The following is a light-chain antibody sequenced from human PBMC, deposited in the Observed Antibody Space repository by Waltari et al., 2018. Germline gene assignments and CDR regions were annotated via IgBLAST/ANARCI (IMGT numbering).Light chain of an antibody. J-gene: IGKJ4*01. CDR2: AAS. CDR3: QQSYNTPLT. V-gene: IGKV1-39*01. CDR1: MNINRN. Sequence: IQMTQSPSSLSASAGHTVTITCRASMNINRNLLWYQQKPRKAPKPLIYAASSLQSGVPSRFSASGSGTDFTLTISSLQPEDFASYHCQQSYNTPLTFGGGTRVYIK.